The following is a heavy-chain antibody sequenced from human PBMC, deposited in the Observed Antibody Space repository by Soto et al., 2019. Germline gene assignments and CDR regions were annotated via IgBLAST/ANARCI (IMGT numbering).Heavy chain of an antibody. D-gene: IGHD3-22*01. CDR1: GFSLSTSGMR. CDR2: IDWDDDK. CDR3: ARSTYYYDSSGYFPTYYFDY. J-gene: IGHJ4*02. Sequence: SGPTLVNPTQAPTLTCTFSGFSLSTSGMRVSWIRQPPGKALEWLARIDWDDDKFYSTSLKTRLTISKDTSKNQVVLTMTNMDPVDTATYYCARSTYYYDSSGYFPTYYFDYWGQGTLVTVSS. V-gene: IGHV2-70*04.